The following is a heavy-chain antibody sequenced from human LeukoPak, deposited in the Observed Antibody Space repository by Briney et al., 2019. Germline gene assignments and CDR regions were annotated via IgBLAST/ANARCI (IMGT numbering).Heavy chain of an antibody. V-gene: IGHV3-53*01. Sequence: GGSLRLSCAASGFSVSNNYLSWVRQAPGKGLEWVSVLYSGGNTYYADSVQGRFTVSRDNSKNTLYLQMNGLRVEDTAVYYCASNMYSANYYLYPFWGQGTLVTVSS. CDR3: ASNMYSANYYLYPF. CDR2: LYSGGNT. J-gene: IGHJ4*02. D-gene: IGHD1-26*01. CDR1: GFSVSNNY.